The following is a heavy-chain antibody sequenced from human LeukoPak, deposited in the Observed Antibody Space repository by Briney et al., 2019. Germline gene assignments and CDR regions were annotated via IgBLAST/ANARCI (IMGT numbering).Heavy chain of an antibody. CDR3: ARRLYCSGGSCYLGLFDY. J-gene: IGHJ4*02. D-gene: IGHD2-15*01. Sequence: GESLKISCKGSRYNFTNYWIGWVRQMPGKGLEWMGIIYLGDSDTRYSPSFQGQVTISADKSISTAYLQWSSLKASDTAMYYCARRLYCSGGSCYLGLFDYWGQGTLVTVSS. V-gene: IGHV5-51*01. CDR1: RYNFTNYW. CDR2: IYLGDSDT.